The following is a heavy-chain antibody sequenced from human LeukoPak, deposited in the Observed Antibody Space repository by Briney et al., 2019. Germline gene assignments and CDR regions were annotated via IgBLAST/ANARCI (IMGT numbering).Heavy chain of an antibody. Sequence: SQTPSLTCTVSGGSISSGDYYWSWIRQPPGKGLEWIGYIYYSGSTYYNPSLKSRVTISVDTSKNQFSLKLSSVTAADTAVYYCARDDPYCSGGSCYGSWYFDLWGRGTLVTVSS. V-gene: IGHV4-30-4*01. CDR2: IYYSGST. J-gene: IGHJ2*01. CDR1: GGSISSGDYY. CDR3: ARDDPYCSGGSCYGSWYFDL. D-gene: IGHD2-15*01.